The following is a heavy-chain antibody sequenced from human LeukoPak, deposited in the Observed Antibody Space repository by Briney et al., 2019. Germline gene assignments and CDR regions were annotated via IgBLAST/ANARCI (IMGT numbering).Heavy chain of an antibody. V-gene: IGHV1-46*01. D-gene: IGHD2-2*01. Sequence: GASVKVSCKASGYTFTSYYMHWVRQAPGQGLEWMGIINPSGGSTNYAQKFQGRVTMTRDTSTSTVYMELSSLRSEDTAVYYCAREMSQLLSFYYYYGMDVWGQGTTVTVSS. CDR3: AREMSQLLSFYYYYGMDV. J-gene: IGHJ6*02. CDR1: GYTFTSYY. CDR2: INPSGGST.